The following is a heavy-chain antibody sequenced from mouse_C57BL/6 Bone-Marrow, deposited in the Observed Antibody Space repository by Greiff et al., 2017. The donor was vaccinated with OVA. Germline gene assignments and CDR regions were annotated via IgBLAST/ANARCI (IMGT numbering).Heavy chain of an antibody. Sequence: QVQLQQSGAELARPGASVKLSCKASGYTFTSYGISWVKQRTGQGLEWIGEIYPRSGNTYHNEKFKGKATLTADKSSSTAYMELRSLTSEDSTVYFCARWYYGTLYYFDYWGQGTTLTVSS. D-gene: IGHD1-1*01. J-gene: IGHJ2*01. V-gene: IGHV1-81*01. CDR1: GYTFTSYG. CDR3: ARWYYGTLYYFDY. CDR2: IYPRSGNT.